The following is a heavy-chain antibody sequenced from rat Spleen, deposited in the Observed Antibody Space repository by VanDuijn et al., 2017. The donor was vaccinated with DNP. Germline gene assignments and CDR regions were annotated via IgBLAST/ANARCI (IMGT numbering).Heavy chain of an antibody. CDR2: IGPSGGTT. J-gene: IGHJ2*01. Sequence: EVQQVESGGGLVQPGRSLKLSCAVSGFTFSDYNMAWVRQAPKKGLEWVASIGPSGGTTYYRDSVKGRFTISRDNAKRSLYLQMNSLKSEDSATYYCTRERQYMFDYWGQGVMVTVSS. D-gene: IGHD1-9*01. CDR3: TRERQYMFDY. CDR1: GFTFSDYN. V-gene: IGHV5S23*01.